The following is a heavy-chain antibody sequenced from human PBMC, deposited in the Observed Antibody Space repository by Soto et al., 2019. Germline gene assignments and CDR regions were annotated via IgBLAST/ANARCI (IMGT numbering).Heavy chain of an antibody. CDR3: ARVLRVYDYIWESYRPNYFDY. D-gene: IGHD3-16*02. CDR2: MNPNSGNT. V-gene: IGHV1-8*01. Sequence: VKVSCKASGYTFTSYDINWVRQATGQGLEWMGWMNPNSGNTGYAQKFQGRVTMTRNTSISTAYMELSSLRSEDTAVYYCARVLRVYDYIWESYRPNYFDYWGQGTLVTVSS. CDR1: GYTFTSYD. J-gene: IGHJ4*02.